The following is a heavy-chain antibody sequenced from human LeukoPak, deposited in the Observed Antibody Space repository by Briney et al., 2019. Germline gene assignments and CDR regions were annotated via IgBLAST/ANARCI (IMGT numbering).Heavy chain of an antibody. CDR3: ARSGYDWWNY. D-gene: IGHD5-12*01. J-gene: IGHJ4*02. Sequence: ASVKVSCKVSGYTLTELSMHWVRQAPGQGLEWMGWINPNSGGTNYAQKFQGRVTMTRDTSISTAYMELSRLRSDDTAVYYCARSGYDWWNYWGQGTLVTVSS. V-gene: IGHV1-2*02. CDR1: GYTLTELS. CDR2: INPNSGGT.